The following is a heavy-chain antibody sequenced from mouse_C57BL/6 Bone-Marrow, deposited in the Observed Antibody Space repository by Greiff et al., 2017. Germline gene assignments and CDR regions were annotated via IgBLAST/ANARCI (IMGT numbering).Heavy chain of an antibody. Sequence: VKLQESGPGLVAPSQSLSITCTVSGFSFTSYGVHWVRQPPGKGLEWLVVIWSDGSTTYNSALKSRLSISKDNSKSQVFLKMNSLQTDDTAMYYCARHGDYGGAMDYWGQGTSVTVSS. D-gene: IGHD2-13*01. CDR3: ARHGDYGGAMDY. CDR1: GFSFTSYG. CDR2: IWSDGST. V-gene: IGHV2-6-1*01. J-gene: IGHJ4*01.